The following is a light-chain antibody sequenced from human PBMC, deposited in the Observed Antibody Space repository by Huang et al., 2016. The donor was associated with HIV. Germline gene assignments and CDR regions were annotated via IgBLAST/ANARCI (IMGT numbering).Light chain of an antibody. V-gene: IGKV1-39*01. CDR1: QSISTY. Sequence: IQMTQSPTSLSASVGDRVSITCRASQSISTYLNWYQQKPGKAPKLLISSASSLHSGEPSRFSGSGSCTDFTLTIKGLQLDDFATYYCQQSYSALSSFGPGTRL. CDR3: QQSYSALSS. J-gene: IGKJ5*01. CDR2: SAS.